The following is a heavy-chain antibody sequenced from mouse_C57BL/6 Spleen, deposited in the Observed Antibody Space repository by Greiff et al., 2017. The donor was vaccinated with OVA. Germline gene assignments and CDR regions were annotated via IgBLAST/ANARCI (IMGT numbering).Heavy chain of an antibody. J-gene: IGHJ3*01. CDR1: GFSLTSYG. CDR2: IWGGGST. V-gene: IGHV2-9*01. Sequence: QVQLKESGPGLVAPSQSLSITCTVSGFSLTSYGVAWVRQPPGKGLEWLGVIWGGGSTNYNSALMSRLSISKDNSKSQVFLKMNSLQTDDTAMYYCAKRGYDYDGWFAYWGQGTLVTVSA. D-gene: IGHD2-4*01. CDR3: AKRGYDYDGWFAY.